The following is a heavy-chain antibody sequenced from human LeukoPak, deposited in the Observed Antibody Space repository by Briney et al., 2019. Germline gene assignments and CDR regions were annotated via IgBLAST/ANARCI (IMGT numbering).Heavy chain of an antibody. CDR1: GYTFTSYY. CDR3: AREREDIVVVVAATGRRWFDP. V-gene: IGHV1-46*01. CDR2: INPSGGST. J-gene: IGHJ5*02. D-gene: IGHD2-15*01. Sequence: GASVKVSCKASGYTFTSYYMHWVRQAPGQGLEWMGIINPSGGSTGYAQKFQGRVTMTRDMSTSTVYMELSSLRSEDTAVYYCAREREDIVVVVAATGRRWFDPWGQGTLVTVSS.